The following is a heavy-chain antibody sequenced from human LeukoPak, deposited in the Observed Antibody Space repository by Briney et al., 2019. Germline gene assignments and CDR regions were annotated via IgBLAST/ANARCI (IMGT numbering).Heavy chain of an antibody. CDR2: ISSSGSTI. CDR3: TREQDREASATVVGDY. J-gene: IGHJ4*02. CDR1: GFTLRSYV. Sequence: GGSLRLSCVASGFTLRSYVMNWVRQTPGKGLEWVSYISSSGSTIYYADSVKGRFTISRDNAKNSLYLQMNSLRAEDTAVYYCTREQDREASATVVGDYWGQGTLVTVSS. V-gene: IGHV3-48*03. D-gene: IGHD4-23*01.